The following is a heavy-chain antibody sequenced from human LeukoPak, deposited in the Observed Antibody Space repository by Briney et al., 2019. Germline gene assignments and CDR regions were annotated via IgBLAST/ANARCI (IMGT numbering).Heavy chain of an antibody. CDR2: IYHSGAT. CDR3: ARVAIVTTVPNYFDY. D-gene: IGHD5-12*01. J-gene: IGHJ4*02. V-gene: IGHV4-38-2*02. CDR1: GYFISSGYY. Sequence: PSETLSLTCSVSGYFISSGYYWGWIRQPPGQGLEWIGSIYHSGATYYNPSLKSRVTISVDTSKNQFSLKLSSVTAADTAVYNCARVAIVTTVPNYFDYWGQGTLVTVSS.